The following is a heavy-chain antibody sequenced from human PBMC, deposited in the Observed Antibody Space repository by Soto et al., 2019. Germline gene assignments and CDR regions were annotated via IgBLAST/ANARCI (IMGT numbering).Heavy chain of an antibody. CDR1: GGPISNAASY. D-gene: IGHD3-16*02. Sequence: PSYTLSLTCTVSGGPISNAASYWVLIRQSPGKGLEWIASIYYSGLTYYNPSLKSRVTISVDKSRNVFSLRLTSVTAEDTGVSYCARHWRERSGGLSLFDHWGQGSQVTLAS. V-gene: IGHV4-39*01. CDR2: IYYSGLT. J-gene: IGHJ4*01. CDR3: ARHWRERSGGLSLFDH.